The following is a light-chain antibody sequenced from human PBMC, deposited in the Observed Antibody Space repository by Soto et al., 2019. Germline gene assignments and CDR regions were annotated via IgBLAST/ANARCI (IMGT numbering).Light chain of an antibody. J-gene: IGKJ1*01. CDR3: LHYNNWPLT. CDR1: QSVSSN. V-gene: IGKV3-15*01. Sequence: EVVMTQSPATLSVSPGERATLSCRASQSVSSNLAWYQQKPGQAPRLLIYGASTRATGIPARFSGSGSGTEFTLTISSLQSEDFAVYYCLHYNNWPLTFGQGTKV. CDR2: GAS.